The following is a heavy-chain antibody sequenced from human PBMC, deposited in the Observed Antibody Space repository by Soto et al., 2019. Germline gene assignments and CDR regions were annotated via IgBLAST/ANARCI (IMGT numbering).Heavy chain of an antibody. CDR2: TYHSGSP. V-gene: IGHV4-59*12. CDR1: GASISSYY. Sequence: SETLSLTCTVSGASISSYYWSWTRHSPGKGLEWIGHTYHSGSPNYNPTLKSRVTVSVDTSKNHFSLNLSSVTAADTAVYYCAKETYGDNVAYFDPWGEGTLVTGSS. J-gene: IGHJ5*02. CDR3: AKETYGDNVAYFDP. D-gene: IGHD4-17*01.